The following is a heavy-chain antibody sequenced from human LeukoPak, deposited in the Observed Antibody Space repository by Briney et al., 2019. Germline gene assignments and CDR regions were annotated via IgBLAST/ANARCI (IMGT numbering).Heavy chain of an antibody. CDR2: INPNSGGT. Sequence: ASVKVSCKASGYTFTSYGIIWVRQAPGQGLEWMGWINPNSGGTNYAQKFQGRVTMTRDTSISTAYMELSRLRSDDTAVYYCARWGGSGWYSFDYWGQGTLVTVSS. CDR1: GYTFTSYG. CDR3: ARWGGSGWYSFDY. J-gene: IGHJ4*02. V-gene: IGHV1-2*02. D-gene: IGHD6-19*01.